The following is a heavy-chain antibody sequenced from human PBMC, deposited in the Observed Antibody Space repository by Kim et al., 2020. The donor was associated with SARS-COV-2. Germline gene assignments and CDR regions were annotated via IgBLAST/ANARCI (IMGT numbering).Heavy chain of an antibody. V-gene: IGHV1-69*13. CDR3: ARGSGYYDSRGDWFDP. Sequence: SVKVSCKASGGTFSSYAISWVRQAPGQGLEWMGGIIPIFGTANYAQKFQGRVTITADESTSTAYMELSSLRSEDTAVYYCARGSGYYDSRGDWFDPWGQGTLVTVSS. CDR2: IIPIFGTA. CDR1: GGTFSSYA. D-gene: IGHD3-22*01. J-gene: IGHJ5*02.